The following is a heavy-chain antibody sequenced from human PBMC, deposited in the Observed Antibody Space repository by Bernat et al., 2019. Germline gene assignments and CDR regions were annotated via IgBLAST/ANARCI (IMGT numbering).Heavy chain of an antibody. CDR1: GFTFSSYG. D-gene: IGHD6-13*01. V-gene: IGHV3-33*01. Sequence: QVQLVESGGGVVQPGRSLRLSCAASGFTFSSYGMHWVRQAPGKGLEWVAVIWYDGSNKYYADSVKGRFTISRDNSKNTLYLQMNSLRAEDMAVYYCAREGQQLAYYFDYWGQGTLVTVSS. CDR3: AREGQQLAYYFDY. CDR2: IWYDGSNK. J-gene: IGHJ4*02.